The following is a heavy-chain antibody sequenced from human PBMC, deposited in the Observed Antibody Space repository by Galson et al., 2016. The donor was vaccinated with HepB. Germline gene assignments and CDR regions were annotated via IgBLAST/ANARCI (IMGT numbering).Heavy chain of an antibody. V-gene: IGHV1-3*04. CDR3: ARSYVWGQYRGGLFDN. D-gene: IGHD3-10*02. CDR2: INTGNANT. Sequence: SVKVSCKASGYTFSSHSIQWVRQAPGQGLEWMGCINTGNANTKYSQRFQGRVTFSRATSATTAYMELSSLRSEDTAVYYCARSYVWGQYRGGLFDNWGQGTLVTGSS. J-gene: IGHJ4*02. CDR1: GYTFSSHS.